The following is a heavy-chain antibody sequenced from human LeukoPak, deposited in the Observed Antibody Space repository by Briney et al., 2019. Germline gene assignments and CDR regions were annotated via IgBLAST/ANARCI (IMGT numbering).Heavy chain of an antibody. D-gene: IGHD4-17*01. CDR3: AKGREVFGDSRFDY. CDR1: GFTFSSYA. V-gene: IGHV3-23*01. CDR2: VSGSGGTT. J-gene: IGHJ4*02. Sequence: PGGSLRLSCAASGFTFSSYAMSWVRQAPGKGLEWVSTVSGSGGTTYYADPVKGRFTISRDNSKNTLYLQMNRMTAEDTAVYYCAKGREVFGDSRFDYWGQGILVTVSS.